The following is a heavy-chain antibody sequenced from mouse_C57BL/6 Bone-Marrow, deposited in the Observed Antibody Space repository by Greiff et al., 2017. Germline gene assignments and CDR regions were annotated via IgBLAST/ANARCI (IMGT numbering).Heavy chain of an antibody. D-gene: IGHD2-4*01. CDR1: GYTFTSYW. V-gene: IGHV1-50*01. Sequence: VQLQQPGAELVKPGASVKLSCKASGYTFTSYWMQWVKQRPGQGLEWIGEIDPSDSYTNYNQKFKGKATLTVDTSSSTAYMQLSSLTSEDSAVYYSARELVDYDGAWLAYWGQGTLVTVSA. CDR3: ARELVDYDGAWLAY. J-gene: IGHJ3*01. CDR2: IDPSDSYT.